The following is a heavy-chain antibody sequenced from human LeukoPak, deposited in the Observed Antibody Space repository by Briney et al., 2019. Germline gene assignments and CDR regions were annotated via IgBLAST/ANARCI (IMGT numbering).Heavy chain of an antibody. CDR3: ARGLAIFGVVIPTLFDS. CDR1: GYIFTGYY. V-gene: IGHV1-2*02. J-gene: IGHJ4*02. D-gene: IGHD3-3*01. CDR2: ISPNSGGT. Sequence: ASVKVSCKASGYIFTGYYIHWVRQAPGQGLEWMGWISPNSGGTDYAQKFQGRVIMTRDTSITTAYMELNSLISDDTAVYYCARGLAIFGVVIPTLFDSWGQGTLVTVSS.